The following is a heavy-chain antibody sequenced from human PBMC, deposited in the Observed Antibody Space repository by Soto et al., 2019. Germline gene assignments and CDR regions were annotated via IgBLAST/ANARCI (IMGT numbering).Heavy chain of an antibody. Sequence: QVQLVQSGAEVKKPGASVKVSCKASGYPFTRYDINWVRQATGPALEWMGWMNPNSANTGYGQKFQGRVTMTRNTSISTAYMKLSSLRSEDTVVYYCAREGVRGMDVWGQGTTVTVSS. CDR3: AREGVRGMDV. CDR1: GYPFTRYD. D-gene: IGHD3-16*01. J-gene: IGHJ6*02. V-gene: IGHV1-8*01. CDR2: MNPNSANT.